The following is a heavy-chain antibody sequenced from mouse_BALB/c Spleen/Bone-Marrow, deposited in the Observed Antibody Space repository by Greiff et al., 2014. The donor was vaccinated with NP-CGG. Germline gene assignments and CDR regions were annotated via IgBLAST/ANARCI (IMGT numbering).Heavy chain of an antibody. CDR3: ARWLPAMDY. CDR2: IYPGDGDT. Sequence: QVQLQQSGAELVRPGSSVKISCKASGYAFSSYWMSWVKQRPGQGLEWIGQIYPGDGDTNYDGKFKGKATLTADKSSSTAYMQLSSLTFEDSAVYFCARWLPAMDYWGQGTSVTVSS. V-gene: IGHV1-80*01. D-gene: IGHD2-2*01. CDR1: GYAFSSYW. J-gene: IGHJ4*01.